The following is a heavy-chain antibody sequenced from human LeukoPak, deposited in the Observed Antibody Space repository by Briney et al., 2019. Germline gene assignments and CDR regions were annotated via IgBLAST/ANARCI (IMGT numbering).Heavy chain of an antibody. CDR2: IYYSGST. Sequence: SETLSLTCTVSGGSISSYYWSWIRQPPGKGLEWIAYIYYSGSTNYNPSLKSRVTISVDTSKNQFSLKLSSVTAADTAVYYCARGGYYDFWSGYYAFDYWGQGTLVTVSS. V-gene: IGHV4-59*12. CDR1: GGSISSYY. J-gene: IGHJ4*02. CDR3: ARGGYYDFWSGYYAFDY. D-gene: IGHD3-3*01.